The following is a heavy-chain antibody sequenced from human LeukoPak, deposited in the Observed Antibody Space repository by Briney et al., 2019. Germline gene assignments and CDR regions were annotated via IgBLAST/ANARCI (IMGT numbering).Heavy chain of an antibody. J-gene: IGHJ2*01. CDR2: ITWNSGTI. V-gene: IGHV3-9*01. CDR1: GFTFDDYA. Sequence: GRSLRLSCVASGFTFDDYAMHWVRQAPGKGPEWVSGITWNSGTIDYADSVKGRFTISRDNAKNSLYLQTNSLKAEDTALYSCAKDAVAGSYWFFDLWGRGTLVTVSS. D-gene: IGHD6-19*01. CDR3: AKDAVAGSYWFFDL.